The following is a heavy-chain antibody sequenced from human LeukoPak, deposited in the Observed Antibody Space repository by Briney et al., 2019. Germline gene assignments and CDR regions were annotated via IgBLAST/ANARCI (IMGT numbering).Heavy chain of an antibody. CDR2: IYYSGST. CDR1: GGSTSSYY. CDR3: ARGMVRGVLDAFDI. D-gene: IGHD3-10*01. V-gene: IGHV4-59*01. Sequence: SETLSLTCTVSGGSTSSYYWSWIRQPPGKGLEWIGYIYYSGSTNYNPSLKSRVTISVDTSKNQFSLKLSSVTAADTAVYYCARGMVRGVLDAFDIWGQGTMVTVSS. J-gene: IGHJ3*02.